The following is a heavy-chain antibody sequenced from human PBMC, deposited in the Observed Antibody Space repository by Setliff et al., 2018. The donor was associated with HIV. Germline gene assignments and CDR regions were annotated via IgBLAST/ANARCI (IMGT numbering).Heavy chain of an antibody. CDR2: IYYNGSN. D-gene: IGHD3-10*01. V-gene: IGHV4-59*01. Sequence: ASETLSLTCTVSGGSISTDYWSWIRQSPGKGLEWIGYIYYNGSNNYNPSLKSRVTISVDTSKNQFSLKVNSVTAADTGVYYCVRVGKYYGSGNYFWFDYWGQGTPVTVSS. CDR3: VRVGKYYGSGNYFWFDY. J-gene: IGHJ4*02. CDR1: GGSISTDY.